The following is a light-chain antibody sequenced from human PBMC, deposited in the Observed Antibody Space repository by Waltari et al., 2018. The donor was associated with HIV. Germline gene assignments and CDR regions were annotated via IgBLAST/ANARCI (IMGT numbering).Light chain of an antibody. J-gene: IGKJ1*01. CDR1: QSISSN. V-gene: IGKV3-15*01. CDR3: QQYSNWWT. Sequence: EILMTQSPATLSVSPGERATLSCRASQSISSNLAWYQQKPGQAPSLLIYGASTRATGVPARFSGSGSGTEFTLTISSLQSEDFAVYYCQQYSNWWTFGQGTKVEIK. CDR2: GAS.